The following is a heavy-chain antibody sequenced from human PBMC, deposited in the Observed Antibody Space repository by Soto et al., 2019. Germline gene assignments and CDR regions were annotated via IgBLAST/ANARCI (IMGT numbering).Heavy chain of an antibody. CDR1: GGSISSGGYY. CDR3: ARDTHTHRQTTYYYYGMDV. J-gene: IGHJ6*02. CDR2: IYYSGST. V-gene: IGHV4-61*08. Sequence: SETLSLTCTVSGGSISSGGYYWSWIRQPPGKGLEWIGYIYYSGSTNYNPSLKSRVTISVDTSKNQFSLKLSSVTAADTAVYYCARDTHTHRQTTYYYYGMDVWGQGTTVTVSS.